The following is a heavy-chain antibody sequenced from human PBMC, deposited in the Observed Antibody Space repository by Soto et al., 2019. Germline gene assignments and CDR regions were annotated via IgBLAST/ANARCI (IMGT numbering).Heavy chain of an antibody. J-gene: IGHJ4*02. CDR1: GFTFSDYY. CDR3: ARALLGNYYDSSGPQRGDY. D-gene: IGHD3-22*01. Sequence: GGSLRLSCAASGFTFSDYYMSWIRQAPGKGLEWVSYISSSGSTIYYADSLKGRFTISRDNAKNSLYLQMNSLRAEDTAVYYCARALLGNYYDSSGPQRGDYWGQGTLVTVSS. V-gene: IGHV3-11*01. CDR2: ISSSGSTI.